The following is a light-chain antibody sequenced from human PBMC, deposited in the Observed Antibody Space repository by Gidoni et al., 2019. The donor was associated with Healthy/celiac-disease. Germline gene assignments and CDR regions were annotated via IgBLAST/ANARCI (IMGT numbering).Light chain of an antibody. J-gene: IGLJ2*01. Sequence: SYVLTQPPSVSVAPGQTARITCGGNNIGSKRVHWYQQKPGPAPVLVVYDDGDRPSGIPERFSGSNSGTTATLTISRVEAGDEADYYCQVWDSSSDHVVFGGGTKLTVL. CDR3: QVWDSSSDHVV. V-gene: IGLV3-21*02. CDR2: DDG. CDR1: NIGSKR.